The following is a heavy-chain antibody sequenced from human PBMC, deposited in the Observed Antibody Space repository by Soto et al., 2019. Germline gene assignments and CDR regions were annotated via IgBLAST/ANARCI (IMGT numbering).Heavy chain of an antibody. Sequence: QVQLVESGGGVVQPGRALRLSCAASGFTFSNYVLHWVRQAPCKGLEWVAVIWYDGGNKYYADSVNGRFTISRDNSKNTLYLQMNSVSAEETAVYYCARDVDYGAKGEYYWGQGTLATVSS. CDR1: GFTFSNYV. CDR2: IWYDGGNK. CDR3: ARDVDYGAKGEYY. D-gene: IGHD4-17*01. V-gene: IGHV3-33*01. J-gene: IGHJ4*02.